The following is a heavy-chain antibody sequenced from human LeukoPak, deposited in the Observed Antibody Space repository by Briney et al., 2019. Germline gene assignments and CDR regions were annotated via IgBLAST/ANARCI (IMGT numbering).Heavy chain of an antibody. J-gene: IGHJ4*02. V-gene: IGHV4-4*07. CDR1: GSPISGYY. Sequence: SETLSLTCTVSGSPISGYYWSWIRQPAGQGLEWIGRIYTNGDTKFNPSLKSRVTMSVDTSKNQLSLKLRPVTAADTAVYYCARAAGAAGGQYFDYWGQGTLVTVSS. CDR3: ARAAGAAGGQYFDY. D-gene: IGHD6-13*01. CDR2: IYTNGDT.